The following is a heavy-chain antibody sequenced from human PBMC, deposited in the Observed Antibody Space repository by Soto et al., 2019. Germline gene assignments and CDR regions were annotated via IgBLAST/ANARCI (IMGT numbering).Heavy chain of an antibody. D-gene: IGHD2-2*01. V-gene: IGHV4-34*01. CDR2: INHSGST. CDR1: GGSFSGYY. J-gene: IGHJ4*02. Sequence: SETLSLTWAVYGGSFSGYYWSWIRQPPGKGLEWIGEINHSGSTNYNPSLKSRVTISVDTSKNQFSLKLSSVTAADTAVYYCATGRDCSSTSCHYYFDYWGQGTLVTVSS. CDR3: ATGRDCSSTSCHYYFDY.